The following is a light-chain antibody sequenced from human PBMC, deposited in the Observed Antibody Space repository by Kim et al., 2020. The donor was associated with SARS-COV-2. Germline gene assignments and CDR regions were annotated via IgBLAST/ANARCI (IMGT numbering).Light chain of an antibody. Sequence: VTISCTGSRSNIGADYDVHWYQQLPGTAPKLLIYDNNNRPSGVPDRFSGSKSGTSASLAITGLQAEDEADYYCQSYDSSLSGSKVFGGGTQLTVL. V-gene: IGLV1-40*01. CDR3: QSYDSSLSGSKV. CDR1: RSNIGADYD. J-gene: IGLJ3*02. CDR2: DNN.